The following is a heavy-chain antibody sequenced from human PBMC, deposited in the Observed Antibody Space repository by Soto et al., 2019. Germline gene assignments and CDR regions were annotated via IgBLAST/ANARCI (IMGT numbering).Heavy chain of an antibody. D-gene: IGHD6-13*01. J-gene: IGHJ5*02. CDR2: TYYRSKWYN. V-gene: IGHV6-1*01. CDR3: ARSRVAAAATGGWFDP. Sequence: QTLSLTCAISGDSVSSNSAAWNWIRQSPSRGLEWLGRTYYRSKWYNDYAVSVKSRITINPDTSKNQFSLQLNSVTPEDTAVYFCARSRVAAAATGGWFDPWGQGTLVTVSS. CDR1: GDSVSSNSAA.